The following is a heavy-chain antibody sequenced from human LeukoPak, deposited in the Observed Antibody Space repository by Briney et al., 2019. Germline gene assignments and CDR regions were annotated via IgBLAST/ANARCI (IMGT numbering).Heavy chain of an antibody. CDR2: ISAYNGNT. CDR1: GYTFTSYG. V-gene: IGHV1-18*01. J-gene: IGHJ3*02. CDR3: ARERVSAGLGYCSGGSCYSGIDAFDI. D-gene: IGHD2-15*01. Sequence: GASVKVSCKASGYTFTSYGISWVRQAPGQGLEWMGWISAYNGNTNYAQKLQGRVTMTTDTSTSTACMELRSLRSDDTAVYYCARERVSAGLGYCSGGSCYSGIDAFDIWGQGTMVTVSS.